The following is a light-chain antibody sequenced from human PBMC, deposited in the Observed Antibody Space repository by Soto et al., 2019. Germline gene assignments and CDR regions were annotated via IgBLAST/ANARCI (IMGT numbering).Light chain of an antibody. CDR3: KSYAGSNTYV. Sequence: QSALTQPPSASGSPGQSVTISCTGTKSDIGVYDFVSWYQHHPGKAPRLIIYEVVQRPSGVPDRFSGSKSGNTASLTVSGLQAADEADYFCKSYAGSNTYVFGXXTKLTVL. CDR1: KSDIGVYDF. V-gene: IGLV2-8*01. J-gene: IGLJ1*01. CDR2: EVV.